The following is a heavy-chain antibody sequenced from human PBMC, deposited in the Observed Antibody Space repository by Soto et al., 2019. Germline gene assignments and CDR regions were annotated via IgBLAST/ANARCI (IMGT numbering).Heavy chain of an antibody. CDR3: ARKVAFDY. J-gene: IGHJ4*02. CDR2: ISYDGSNK. CDR1: GFTFSSYA. V-gene: IGHV3-30-3*01. Sequence: PGGSLRLSCAASGFTFSSYAMHWVRQAPGKGLEWVAVISYDGSNKYYADSVKGRFTISRDNSKNTLYLQMNSLRAEDTAVYYCARKVAFDYWGQGTLVTVSS.